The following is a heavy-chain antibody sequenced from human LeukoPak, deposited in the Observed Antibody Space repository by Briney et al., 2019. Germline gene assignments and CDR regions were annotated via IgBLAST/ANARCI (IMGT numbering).Heavy chain of an antibody. D-gene: IGHD1-20*01. CDR2: INPNSGGT. Sequence: VASVKVSCKASGYTFTGYYMHWVRQAPGQGLEWMGWINPNSGGTNYAQKFQGRVTMTRDTSISTAYMELSRLRSDDTAVYYCARGPLRRITGLRYYYGMDVWGQGTTVTVSS. V-gene: IGHV1-2*02. CDR1: GYTFTGYY. J-gene: IGHJ6*02. CDR3: ARGPLRRITGLRYYYGMDV.